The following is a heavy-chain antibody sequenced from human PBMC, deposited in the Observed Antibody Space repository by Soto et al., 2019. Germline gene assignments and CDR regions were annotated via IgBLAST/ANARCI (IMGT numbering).Heavy chain of an antibody. D-gene: IGHD3-3*01. J-gene: IGHJ6*02. CDR2: INAGNGNT. Sequence: GASVKVSCKASGYTFTSYAMHWVRQAPGQRLEWMGWINAGNGNTKYSQKFQGRVTITRDTSASTAYMELSSLRSDDTAVYYCARDRGKVGKPRITIFGVVTPYYYYGMDVWGQGTTVTVSS. V-gene: IGHV1-3*01. CDR1: GYTFTSYA. CDR3: ARDRGKVGKPRITIFGVVTPYYYYGMDV.